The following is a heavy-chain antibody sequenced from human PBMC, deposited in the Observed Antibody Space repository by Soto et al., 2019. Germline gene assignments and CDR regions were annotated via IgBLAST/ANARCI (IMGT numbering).Heavy chain of an antibody. J-gene: IGHJ4*02. CDR3: ARHYYDSSGYYFTSEYYFDY. D-gene: IGHD3-22*01. Sequence: SVKVSCKASGGTFSSYAISWVRQAPGQGLEWMGGIIPIFGTANYAQKFQGRVTITADESTSTAYMELSSLRSEDTAVYYCARHYYDSSGYYFTSEYYFDYWGQGTLVTVSS. CDR2: IIPIFGTA. V-gene: IGHV1-69*13. CDR1: GGTFSSYA.